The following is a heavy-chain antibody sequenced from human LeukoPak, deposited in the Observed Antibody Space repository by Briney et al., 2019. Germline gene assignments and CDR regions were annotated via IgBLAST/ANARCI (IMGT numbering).Heavy chain of an antibody. Sequence: GGSLRLSCAASGFTFDDYAMHWVRQAPGKGLEWVSGISWNSGSIGYADSVKGRFTISRDNAKNSLYLQMNSLRAEDTALYYCAKDIGYGSGSYERYFDYWGQGTLVTVS. CDR1: GFTFDDYA. D-gene: IGHD3-10*01. V-gene: IGHV3-9*01. CDR2: ISWNSGSI. J-gene: IGHJ4*02. CDR3: AKDIGYGSGSYERYFDY.